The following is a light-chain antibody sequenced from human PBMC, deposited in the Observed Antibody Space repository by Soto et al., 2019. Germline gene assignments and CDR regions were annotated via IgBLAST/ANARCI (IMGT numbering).Light chain of an antibody. CDR2: EAS. CDR3: SLYTSENTYV. Sequence: QSALTQPPPLSGSPGQSVTISCTGTSTDFVSYNRVSWYQQPPGTAPKLIIYEASNRPSGVPDRFSGSKSGNTASLTISGLQAADEADYYCSLYTSENTYVFGTGTKVTVL. CDR1: STDFVSYNR. J-gene: IGLJ1*01. V-gene: IGLV2-18*01.